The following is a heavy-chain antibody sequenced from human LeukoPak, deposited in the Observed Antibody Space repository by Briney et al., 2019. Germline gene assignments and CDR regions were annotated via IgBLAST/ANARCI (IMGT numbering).Heavy chain of an antibody. J-gene: IGHJ4*02. D-gene: IGHD2-15*01. CDR3: AKDRGGSCKGACDY. Sequence: PGGSLRLSCAASGFTFSSYAMSWVRQAPGKGLEWVSAISGSGGSTYYADSVKGRFTISRDNSKNTLYLQMNSLRAEDAAVYYCAKDRGGSCKGACDYWGQGTLVTVSS. CDR1: GFTFSSYA. V-gene: IGHV3-23*01. CDR2: ISGSGGST.